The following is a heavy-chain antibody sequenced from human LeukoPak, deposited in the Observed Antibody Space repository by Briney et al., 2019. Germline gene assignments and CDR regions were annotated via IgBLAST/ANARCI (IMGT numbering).Heavy chain of an antibody. CDR2: IRYDGSNK. CDR3: ASPKRTQWQGGGGLDY. Sequence: PGGSLRLSCAASGFTFSSYGMHWVRQAPGKGLEWVAFIRYDGSNKYYADSVKGRFTISRDNSKNTLYLQMNSLRAEDTAVYYCASPKRTQWQGGGGLDYWGQGTLVTVSS. J-gene: IGHJ4*02. V-gene: IGHV3-30*02. D-gene: IGHD6-19*01. CDR1: GFTFSSYG.